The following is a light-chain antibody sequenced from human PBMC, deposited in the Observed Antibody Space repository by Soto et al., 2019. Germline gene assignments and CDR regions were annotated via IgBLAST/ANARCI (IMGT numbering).Light chain of an antibody. J-gene: IGKJ4*01. CDR3: QQSSNWPPV. V-gene: IGKV3-11*01. CDR2: DAS. Sequence: EIVLTQSPATLSLSPGERATLSCRASQSVSSYLAWYQQKPGQAPRLLIYDASNRATGIPDRFSGSGSGTDFTLTISSLEPEDFDVYYCQQSSNWPPVLGGGTKVDIK. CDR1: QSVSSY.